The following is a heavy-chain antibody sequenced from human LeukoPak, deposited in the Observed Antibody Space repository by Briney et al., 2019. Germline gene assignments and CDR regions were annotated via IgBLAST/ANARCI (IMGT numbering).Heavy chain of an antibody. CDR1: GFTFSSYW. J-gene: IGHJ4*02. D-gene: IGHD3-22*01. Sequence: PGGSLRLSCAASGFTFSSYWMHWVRQAPGKGLVWVSRINSDGSSTSYADSVKGRFTISRDNAKNTLYLQMNSLRAEDTAVYYCARDAWRPSYYDDCGGLLNWGQGTLVTVSS. V-gene: IGHV3-74*01. CDR2: INSDGSST. CDR3: ARDAWRPSYYDDCGGLLN.